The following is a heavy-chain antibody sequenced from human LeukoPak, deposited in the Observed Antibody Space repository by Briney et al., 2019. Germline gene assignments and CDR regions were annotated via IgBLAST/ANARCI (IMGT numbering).Heavy chain of an antibody. Sequence: QAGGSLRLSCAASGFTVSSNYMSWVRQAPGKGLEWVSVIYSGGSTYYADSVKGRFTISRDNSKNTLYLQMNSLRAEDTAVYYCAKISYSSSSPFDYWGQGTLVTVSS. D-gene: IGHD6-6*01. V-gene: IGHV3-66*01. J-gene: IGHJ4*02. CDR3: AKISYSSSSPFDY. CDR2: IYSGGST. CDR1: GFTVSSNY.